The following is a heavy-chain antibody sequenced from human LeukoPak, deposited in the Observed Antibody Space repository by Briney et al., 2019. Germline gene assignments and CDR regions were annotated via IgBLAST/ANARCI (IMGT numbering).Heavy chain of an antibody. V-gene: IGHV3-73*01. J-gene: IGHJ4*02. CDR3: TGHGYGSGSYSSD. CDR1: GFTFSGSP. D-gene: IGHD3-10*01. Sequence: GQCLKLSCAASGFTFSGSPMHWVRPTSGKGLEWVGRITSKAHSYATAYAASVKGWFTISRDDSKNTSYLQMNSLKTEDTAVYYCTGHGYGSGSYSSDWGQGTLVTVSA. CDR2: ITSKAHSYAT.